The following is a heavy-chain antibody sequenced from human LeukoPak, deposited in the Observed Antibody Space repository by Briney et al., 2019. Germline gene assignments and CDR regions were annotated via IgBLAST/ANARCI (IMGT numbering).Heavy chain of an antibody. CDR2: IKSKTDGGTT. D-gene: IGHD1-26*01. V-gene: IGHV3-15*01. CDR3: TTGKGIVGATPFGY. J-gene: IGHJ4*02. Sequence: PGGSLGLSCAASGFTFSNAWMSWVRQAPGKGLEWVGRIKSKTDGGTTDYAAPVKGRFTISRDDSKNTLYLQMNSLKTEDTAVYYCTTGKGIVGATPFGYWGQGTLVTVSS. CDR1: GFTFSNAW.